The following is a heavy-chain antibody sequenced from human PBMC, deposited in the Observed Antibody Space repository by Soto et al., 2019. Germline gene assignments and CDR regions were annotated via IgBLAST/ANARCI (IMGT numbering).Heavy chain of an antibody. V-gene: IGHV3-23*01. J-gene: IGHJ5*02. CDR3: AKDTRYGDYVRWFDP. Sequence: EVHLLESGGGLVQPGGSLRLSFAASGFTFRSYAMTWVPQAPGRGLGGVSGITGSGGITYYADPGKGRFTISRDNSKSTLYLQMNSLRAEDTSVYYCAKDTRYGDYVRWFDPWGQGTLGTVSS. D-gene: IGHD4-17*01. CDR2: ITGSGGIT. CDR1: GFTFRSYA.